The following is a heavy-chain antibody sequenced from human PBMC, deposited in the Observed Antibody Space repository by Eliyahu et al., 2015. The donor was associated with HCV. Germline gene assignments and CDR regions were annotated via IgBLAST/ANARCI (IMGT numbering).Heavy chain of an antibody. V-gene: IGHV4-34*01. D-gene: IGHD2-15*01. J-gene: IGHJ5*02. CDR2: INHSGST. CDR3: ARLKGVVVAATRRILRNNWFDP. Sequence: QVQLQQWGAGLLKPSETLSLTCAVYGGSFSGYYWSWIRQPPGKGLEWIGEINHSGSTNYHPSLKSRVTISVDTSKNQFSLKLSSVTAADTAVYYCARLKGVVVAATRRILRNNWFDPWGQGTLVTVSS. CDR1: GGSFSGYY.